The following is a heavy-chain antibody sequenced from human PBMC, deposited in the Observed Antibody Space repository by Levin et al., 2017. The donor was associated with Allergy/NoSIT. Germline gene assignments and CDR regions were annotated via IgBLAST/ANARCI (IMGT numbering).Heavy chain of an antibody. Sequence: PSASVKVSCAASGFTFSSYAMSWVRQAPGKGLEWVSAISGSGGSTYYADSVKGRFTISRDNSKNTLYLQMNSLRAEDTAVYYCAKDRGGSSWYLMSRGFGLKAPIHDYWGQGTLVTVSS. CDR3: AKDRGGSSWYLMSRGFGLKAPIHDY. D-gene: IGHD6-13*01. CDR2: ISGSGGST. CDR1: GFTFSSYA. V-gene: IGHV3-23*01. J-gene: IGHJ4*02.